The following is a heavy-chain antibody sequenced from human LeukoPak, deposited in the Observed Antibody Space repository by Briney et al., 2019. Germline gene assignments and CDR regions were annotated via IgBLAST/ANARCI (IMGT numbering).Heavy chain of an antibody. D-gene: IGHD1-1*01. Sequence: PSETLSLTCTVSGGSISSGGYYWSWIRQPPGKGLEWIGYIYHSGSTYYNPSLKSRVTISVDRSKNQFSLKLSSVTAADTAVYYCARLGGTTGGWGQGTLVTVSS. V-gene: IGHV4-30-2*01. J-gene: IGHJ4*02. CDR1: GGSISSGGYY. CDR3: ARLGGTTGG. CDR2: IYHSGST.